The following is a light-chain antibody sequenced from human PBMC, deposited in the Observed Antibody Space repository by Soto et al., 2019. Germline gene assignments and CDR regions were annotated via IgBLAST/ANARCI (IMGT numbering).Light chain of an antibody. CDR1: QTIYSNY. J-gene: IGKJ3*01. V-gene: IGKV3-20*01. Sequence: EIVLTQSPGTLSLSPGERATLSCRASQTIYSNYLAWYQQKPGQAPRLLIYGAFIRATGIPDRFSGSGSGTGITLTFSGLETEDFAEYYCQQYGDSSHLTFGPGTKV. CDR3: QQYGDSSHLT. CDR2: GAF.